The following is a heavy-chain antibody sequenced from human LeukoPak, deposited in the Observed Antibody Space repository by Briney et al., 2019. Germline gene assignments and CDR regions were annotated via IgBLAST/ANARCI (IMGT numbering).Heavy chain of an antibody. D-gene: IGHD2-15*01. Sequence: SETLSLTCTVSGGSISGHYWSWIRLPPGKGLEWIGYIYYSGSTNYNPSLKGRVTISVDTSKNQFSLKMRSVTAADTAVYFCARPLGGGSEWYFDLWGHRTLVTVSS. J-gene: IGHJ2*01. V-gene: IGHV4-59*08. CDR3: ARPLGGGSEWYFDL. CDR2: IYYSGST. CDR1: GGSISGHY.